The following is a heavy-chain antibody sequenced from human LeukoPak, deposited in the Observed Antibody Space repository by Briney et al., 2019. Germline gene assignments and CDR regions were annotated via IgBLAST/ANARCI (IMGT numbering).Heavy chain of an antibody. D-gene: IGHD2-2*01. V-gene: IGHV1-2*02. CDR3: ARDVPLVGYCSSTSCYQNWFDP. Sequence: ASVKVPCKASGYTFTGYYMHWVRQAPGQGLEWMGWINPNSGGTNYAQKFQGRVTMTRDTSISTAYMELSRLRSDDTAVYYCARDVPLVGYCSSTSCYQNWFDPWGQGTLVTVSS. CDR2: INPNSGGT. CDR1: GYTFTGYY. J-gene: IGHJ5*02.